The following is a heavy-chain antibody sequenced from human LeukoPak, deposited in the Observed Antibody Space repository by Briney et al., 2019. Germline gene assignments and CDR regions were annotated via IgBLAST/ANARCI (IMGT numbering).Heavy chain of an antibody. CDR1: GYTFTGYY. V-gene: IGHV1-2*02. J-gene: IGHJ5*02. Sequence: ASVKVSCKASGYTFTGYYMYWVRQAPGQGLEWMGWINPNSGGTNYAQKFQGRVTMTRDTSISTAYMELSRLRSDDTAVYYCARDSYYYDSSGWFDPWGQGTLVTVSS. CDR2: INPNSGGT. CDR3: ARDSYYYDSSGWFDP. D-gene: IGHD3-22*01.